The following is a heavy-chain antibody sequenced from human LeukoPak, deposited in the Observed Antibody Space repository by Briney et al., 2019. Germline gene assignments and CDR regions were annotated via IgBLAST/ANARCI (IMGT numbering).Heavy chain of an antibody. D-gene: IGHD5-12*01. J-gene: IGHJ6*03. Sequence: QTGGSLRLSCAASGFNFNYFGMHWVRQAPGKGLEYVSAISSNGGSTYYASSVKGRFTVSRDNSKNTLYLQMGSLRAEDMAVYYCARDGYGYTSGLEYYYYMDVWGKGTTVTVSS. CDR2: ISSNGGST. V-gene: IGHV3-64*01. CDR3: ARDGYGYTSGLEYYYYMDV. CDR1: GFNFNYFG.